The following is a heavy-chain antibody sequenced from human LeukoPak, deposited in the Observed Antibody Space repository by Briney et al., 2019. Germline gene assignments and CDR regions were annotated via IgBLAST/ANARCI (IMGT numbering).Heavy chain of an antibody. CDR3: ASRTAMVTWAY. CDR2: ISHSGST. CDR1: GGSFSGYY. V-gene: IGHV4-34*01. J-gene: IGHJ4*02. D-gene: IGHD5-18*01. Sequence: PSETLSLTCAVYGGSFSGYYWSWIRQPPGKGLEWIGEISHSGSTNYNPSLKSRVTISVDTSKNQFSLKLSSVTAADTAVYYCASRTAMVTWAYWGQGALVTVSS.